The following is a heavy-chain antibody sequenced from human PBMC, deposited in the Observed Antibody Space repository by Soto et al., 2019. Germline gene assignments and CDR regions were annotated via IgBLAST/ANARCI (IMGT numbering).Heavy chain of an antibody. D-gene: IGHD3-22*01. Sequence: QVQLVESGGGVVQPGRSLRLSCAASGFTFSSYAMHWVRQAPGKGLEWVAVISYDGSNKYYADSVKGRFTISRDNSKNTLYLQMNSLRAEDTAVYYCARDDSESSGYYPPSGMDVWGQGTTVTVSS. CDR2: ISYDGSNK. CDR3: ARDDSESSGYYPPSGMDV. CDR1: GFTFSSYA. V-gene: IGHV3-30-3*01. J-gene: IGHJ6*02.